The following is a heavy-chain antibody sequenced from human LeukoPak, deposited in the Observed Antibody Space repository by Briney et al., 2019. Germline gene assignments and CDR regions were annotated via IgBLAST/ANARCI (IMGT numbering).Heavy chain of an antibody. D-gene: IGHD3-22*01. CDR1: GGSFSGYY. V-gene: IGHV4-34*01. Sequence: KPSETLSLTCAVYGGSFSGYYWSWIRQPPEKGLEWIGEINHVGATNYNPSLKSRVTISVDTSKNQFSLKLSSVTAADTAVYYCARVSSGYDSSGYYSSGYYYYYMDVWGKGTTVTVSS. J-gene: IGHJ6*03. CDR3: ARVSSGYDSSGYYSSGYYYYYMDV. CDR2: INHVGAT.